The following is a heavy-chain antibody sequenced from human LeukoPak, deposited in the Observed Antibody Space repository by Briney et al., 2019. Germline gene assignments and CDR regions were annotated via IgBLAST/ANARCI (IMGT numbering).Heavy chain of an antibody. CDR3: ARDQSIVVVPAAMYYGMDV. CDR2: IIPIFGTA. J-gene: IGHJ6*02. CDR1: GGTFSSYA. Sequence: ASVKVSCKASGGTFSSYAISWVRQAPGQGLEWMGGIIPIFGTANYAQKFQGRVTITADESTSTAHMELSSLRSEDTAVYYCARDQSIVVVPAAMYYGMDVWGQGPRSPSP. V-gene: IGHV1-69*13. D-gene: IGHD2-2*01.